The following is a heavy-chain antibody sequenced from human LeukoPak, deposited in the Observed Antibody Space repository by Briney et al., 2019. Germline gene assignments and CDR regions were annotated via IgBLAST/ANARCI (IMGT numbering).Heavy chain of an antibody. CDR3: ARAYHYGSGSSFDY. J-gene: IGHJ4*02. CDR2: IIPIFGTA. D-gene: IGHD3-10*01. V-gene: IGHV1-69*06. Sequence: SVKVSCKASGGTFSSYAISWVRQAPGQGLEWMGGIIPIFGTANYAQKFQGRVTITADKSTSTAYMELSSLRSEDTAVYYCARAYHYGSGSSFDYWGQGTLVTVSS. CDR1: GGTFSSYA.